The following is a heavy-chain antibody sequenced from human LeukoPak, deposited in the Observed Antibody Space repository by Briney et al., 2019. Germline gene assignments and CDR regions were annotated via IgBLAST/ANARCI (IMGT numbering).Heavy chain of an antibody. V-gene: IGHV4-59*01. Sequence: SETLSLTCTVSGGSISSYYWSWIRQPPGKGLEWIGYIYYSGSTNCNPSLKSRVTISVDTSKNQFSLKLSSVTAADTAVYYCARGGLNPYKWFDPWGQGTLVTVSS. CDR3: ARGGLNPYKWFDP. D-gene: IGHD3-10*01. CDR1: GGSISSYY. CDR2: IYYSGST. J-gene: IGHJ5*02.